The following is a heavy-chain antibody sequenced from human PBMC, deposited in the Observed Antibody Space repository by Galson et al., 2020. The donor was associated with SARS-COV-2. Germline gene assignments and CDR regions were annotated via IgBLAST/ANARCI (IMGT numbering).Heavy chain of an antibody. CDR3: ARAVRGVIIKGFDWFDP. J-gene: IGHJ5*02. V-gene: IGHV4-31*03. D-gene: IGHD3-10*01. Sequence: LSLTCTVSGGSISSGGYYWSWIRQHPGKGLEWIGYIYYSGSTYYNPSLKSRVTISVDTSKNQFSLKLSSVTAADTAVYYCARAVRGVIIKGFDWFDPWGQGTLVTVSS. CDR2: IYYSGST. CDR1: GGSISSGGYY.